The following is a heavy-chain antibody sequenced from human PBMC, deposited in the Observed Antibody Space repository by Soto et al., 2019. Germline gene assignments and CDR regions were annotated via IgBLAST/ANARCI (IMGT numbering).Heavy chain of an antibody. CDR3: AQDPSTGYGDH. D-gene: IGHD3-9*01. Sequence: GASVKVSCKASGYTFTSYDINWVRQATGQGLEWMGWMNPNSGNTGYAQKFQGRFTISRDNSKNTLYLQMTSLRGEDTALYYCAQDPSTGYGDHWGQGTMVTVSS. CDR1: GYTFTSYD. V-gene: IGHV1-8*01. J-gene: IGHJ4*02. CDR2: MNPNSGNT.